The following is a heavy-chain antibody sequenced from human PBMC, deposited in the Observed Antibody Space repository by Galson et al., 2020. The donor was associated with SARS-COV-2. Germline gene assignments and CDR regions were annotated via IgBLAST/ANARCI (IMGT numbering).Heavy chain of an antibody. CDR2: ISSSSSYI. Sequence: GGSLRLSCAASGFTFSSYSMNWVRQAPGKGLEWVSSISSSSSYIYYADSVKGRFTISRDNAKNSLYLQMNSLRAEDTAVYYCARDGGLYDFWSGYFSDLGGNYYYYYMDVWGKGTTVTVSS. J-gene: IGHJ6*03. V-gene: IGHV3-21*01. CDR3: ARDGGLYDFWSGYFSDLGGNYYYYYMDV. CDR1: GFTFSSYS. D-gene: IGHD3-3*01.